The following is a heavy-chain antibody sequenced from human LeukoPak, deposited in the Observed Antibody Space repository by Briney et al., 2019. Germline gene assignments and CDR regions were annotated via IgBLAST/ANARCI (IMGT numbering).Heavy chain of an antibody. J-gene: IGHJ5*02. Sequence: PGGSLRLSCAASGFTFSSYAMSWVRQAPGKGLEWVSGISGSGGNTYYADSVKGRFTISRDNSKNTLYLQMNSLRAEDTAVYYCARVIEIAENWFDPWGQGTLVTVSS. CDR1: GFTFSSYA. D-gene: IGHD2-21*01. CDR3: ARVIEIAENWFDP. CDR2: ISGSGGNT. V-gene: IGHV3-23*01.